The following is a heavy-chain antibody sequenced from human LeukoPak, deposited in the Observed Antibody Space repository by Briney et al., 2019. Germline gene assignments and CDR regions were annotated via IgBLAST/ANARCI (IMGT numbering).Heavy chain of an antibody. D-gene: IGHD2-15*01. CDR3: ARGTGYCIGASCYSSWFDP. J-gene: IGHJ5*02. CDR1: GFTFSSYG. Sequence: PGGSLRLSCAASGFTFSSYGMHWVRQAPGKGLEWVAVIWYDGSNKYYADSVKGRFTISRDNSKNTLYLQMNSLRAEDTAVYYCARGTGYCIGASCYSSWFDPSGQGTLVTVSS. V-gene: IGHV3-33*01. CDR2: IWYDGSNK.